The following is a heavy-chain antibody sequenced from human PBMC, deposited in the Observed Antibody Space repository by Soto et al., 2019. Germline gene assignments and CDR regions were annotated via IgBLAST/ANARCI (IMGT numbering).Heavy chain of an antibody. D-gene: IGHD4-4*01. CDR3: ARDAFLYIRGAYYDH. CDR2: LSYTGANQ. Sequence: QVRLVESGGGAVQPGDSLRLSCDASGFTFSPYALHWVRQAPGKGLEWLAFLSYTGANQYYADSVKGRFTVSRGNSKNIASLQMTRLDPEDSAVYYCARDAFLYIRGAYYDHWSQETLVTVSS. CDR1: GFTFSPYA. J-gene: IGHJ4*02. V-gene: IGHV3-30-3*01.